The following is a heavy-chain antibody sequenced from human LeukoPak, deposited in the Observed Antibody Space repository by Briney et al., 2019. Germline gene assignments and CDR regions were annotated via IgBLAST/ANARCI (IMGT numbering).Heavy chain of an antibody. V-gene: IGHV1-8*01. CDR1: GYTFTSYD. J-gene: IGHJ4*02. Sequence: ASVTVSFKASGYTFTSYDINWVRQATGQGLEWMGWMNPNSGNTGYAQKFQGRVTMTRNTSISTAYMELSSLRSEDTAVYYCARGHTIFGVVIRSFDYWGQGTLVTVSS. CDR2: MNPNSGNT. CDR3: ARGHTIFGVVIRSFDY. D-gene: IGHD3-3*01.